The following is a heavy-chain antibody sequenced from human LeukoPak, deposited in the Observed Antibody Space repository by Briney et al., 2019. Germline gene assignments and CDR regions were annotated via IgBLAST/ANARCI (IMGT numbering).Heavy chain of an antibody. CDR3: ARAGSLWFGESKFDY. CDR2: INQDGSEK. CDR1: GFTFSSSW. V-gene: IGHV3-7*01. D-gene: IGHD3-10*01. J-gene: IGHJ4*02. Sequence: GGSLRLSCAAPGFTFSSSWMNWVRQAPGKGLEWVANINQDGSEKYYVDSVKGRFTISRDNAKNSLYLQMNSLRAEDTAVYYCARAGSLWFGESKFDYWGQGALVTVSS.